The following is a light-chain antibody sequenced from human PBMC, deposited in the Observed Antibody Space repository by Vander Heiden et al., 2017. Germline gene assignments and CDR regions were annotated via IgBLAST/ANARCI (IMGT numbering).Light chain of an antibody. V-gene: IGKV2-30*01. CDR2: KVS. Sequence: DVVLTQSPLSLHVTLGQPASISSRSSQSLVYSDGNTYLNWCYQRPGQSPRRLIYKVSNRDSGVPDRFSGSGSGTDFTLKMSRVEAEDVGVYYFMQGTPRYSFGSETKLEIK. J-gene: IGKJ2*03. CDR1: QSLVYSDGNTY. CDR3: MQGTPRYS.